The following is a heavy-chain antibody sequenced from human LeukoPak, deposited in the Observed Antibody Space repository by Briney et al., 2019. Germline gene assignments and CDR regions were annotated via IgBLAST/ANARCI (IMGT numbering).Heavy chain of an antibody. CDR3: ARDLVPYCSGGSCYSPFDY. CDR2: ISKGGNNK. D-gene: IGHD2-15*01. V-gene: IGHV3-30*03. CDR1: GFTFSSYG. J-gene: IGHJ4*02. Sequence: GGSLRLSCAAAGFTFSSYGMHWVRQAPGKGLEWVALISKGGNNKYYAGSVKGRITISRDNSKNTLYLQMNSLRAEDTAVYYCARDLVPYCSGGSCYSPFDYWGQGTLVTVSS.